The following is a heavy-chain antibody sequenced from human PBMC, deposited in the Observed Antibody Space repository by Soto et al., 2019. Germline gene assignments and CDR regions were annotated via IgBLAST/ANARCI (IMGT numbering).Heavy chain of an antibody. V-gene: IGHV3-21*01. D-gene: IGHD6-19*01. CDR1: GFTFSSYS. CDR2: ISSSSSYI. J-gene: IGHJ4*02. Sequence: EVQLVESGGGLVKPGGSLRLSCAASGFTFSSYSMNWVRQAPGKGLEWVSSISSSSSYIYYADSVKGRFTISRDNAKNSLYLQVNSLRAEDTAVYYCARQIAVADSFDYWGQGTLVTVSS. CDR3: ARQIAVADSFDY.